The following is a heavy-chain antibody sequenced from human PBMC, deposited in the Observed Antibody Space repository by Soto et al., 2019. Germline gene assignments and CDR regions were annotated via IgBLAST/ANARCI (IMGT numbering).Heavy chain of an antibody. CDR2: ISPYNDNT. V-gene: IGHV1-18*01. D-gene: IGHD3-10*01. J-gene: IGHJ6*02. CDR3: AREGYYSGSESFSPPRYYGMDV. Sequence: QIQLVQSGAEVKKPGASVKVSCKASGYTFISYGISWVRQAPGQGLEWMGWISPYNDNTKYAQTLQGRVTLTTDTSTRTAYMELRTLRSDDTAVYYCAREGYYSGSESFSPPRYYGMDVWGQGTTVTVSS. CDR1: GYTFISYG.